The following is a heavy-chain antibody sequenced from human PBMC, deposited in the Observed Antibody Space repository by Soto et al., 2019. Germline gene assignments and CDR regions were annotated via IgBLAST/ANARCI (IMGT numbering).Heavy chain of an antibody. CDR2: ISSSGSFT. J-gene: IGHJ3*01. V-gene: IGHV3-21*01. CDR1: GVSFNSYT. CDR3: STSGSGWYGVDFDV. Sequence: PXGSLRLSCAASGVSFNSYTMNWLRQAPGKGLEWVSSISSSGSFTDYADSVRGRFTISRDNAKNSLYLQMTSLSAEDTAVYYCSTSGSGWYGVDFDVWGQGTKVTVSS. D-gene: IGHD6-19*01.